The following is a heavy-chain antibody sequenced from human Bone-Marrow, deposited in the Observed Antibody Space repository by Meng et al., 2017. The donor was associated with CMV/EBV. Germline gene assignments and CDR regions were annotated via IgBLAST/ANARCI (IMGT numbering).Heavy chain of an antibody. CDR1: QSTFIDHH. Sequence: ASVKVSCKASQSTFIDHHMHWVRQAPGQGLEWMGWINPNSGDTKYAQKFQGRVTLSKDTSISTAYMDLSSLRSDDTAVYYCARCEVGVVVPAAPLRPWGQGTLVTVSS. J-gene: IGHJ5*02. CDR3: ARCEVGVVVPAAPLRP. V-gene: IGHV1-2*02. CDR2: INPNSGDT. D-gene: IGHD2-2*01.